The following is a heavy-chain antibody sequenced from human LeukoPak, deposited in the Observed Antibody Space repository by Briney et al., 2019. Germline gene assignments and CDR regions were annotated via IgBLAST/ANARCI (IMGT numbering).Heavy chain of an antibody. V-gene: IGHV3-20*04. J-gene: IGHJ3*02. CDR2: INWNGGST. CDR3: ARDHNAYDI. CDR1: GFTFDDYG. Sequence: SGGSLRLSCAASGFTFDDYGMNWVRQAPGKGLEWVFGINWNGGSTYYADSVKGRFTISRDNAKNSLYLQMNSLRAEDTALYYCARDHNAYDIWGQGTMVTVSS.